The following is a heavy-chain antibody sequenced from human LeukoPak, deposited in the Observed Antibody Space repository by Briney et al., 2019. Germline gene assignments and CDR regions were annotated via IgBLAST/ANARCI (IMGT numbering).Heavy chain of an antibody. V-gene: IGHV1-2*02. Sequence: GASVEVSCKASGYTFTGYYMHWVRQAPGQGLEWMGWINPNSGGTNYAQKFQGRVTMTRDTSISTAYMELSRLRSDDTAVYYCARVGPTYYYGSGSYPFDYWGQGTLVTVSS. CDR3: ARVGPTYYYGSGSYPFDY. J-gene: IGHJ4*02. D-gene: IGHD3-10*01. CDR2: INPNSGGT. CDR1: GYTFTGYY.